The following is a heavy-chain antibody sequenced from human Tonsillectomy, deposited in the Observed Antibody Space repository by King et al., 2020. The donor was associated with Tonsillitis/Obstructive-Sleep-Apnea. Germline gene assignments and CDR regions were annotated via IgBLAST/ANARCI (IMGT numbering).Heavy chain of an antibody. V-gene: IGHV4-39*01. CDR2: IYYSGST. J-gene: IGHJ3*02. CDR3: ARQIVPAAIEAFDT. CDR1: GGSISSISYY. D-gene: IGHD2-2*01. Sequence: QLQESGPGLVKPSETLSLTCTVSGGSISSISYYWGWIRQPPGKGLEWIGRIYYSGSTYYNPSLKSRVPISVDTSKNQFSLKLSSVTAADTAVYFCARQIVPAAIEAFDTWGQGTMVTVSS.